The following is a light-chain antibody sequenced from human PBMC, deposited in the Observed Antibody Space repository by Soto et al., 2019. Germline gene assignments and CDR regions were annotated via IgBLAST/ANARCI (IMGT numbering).Light chain of an antibody. Sequence: EIVLTQSPATLSLSPGETATLSCRASQSVSGYIGWYQQKPGQAPRLLIYADSNRATGIPARFSGSGFGTDFTLTISSLEPEDAAVYYCQQRSNWPPITFGQGTRLETK. CDR3: QQRSNWPPIT. CDR2: ADS. J-gene: IGKJ5*01. V-gene: IGKV3-11*01. CDR1: QSVSGY.